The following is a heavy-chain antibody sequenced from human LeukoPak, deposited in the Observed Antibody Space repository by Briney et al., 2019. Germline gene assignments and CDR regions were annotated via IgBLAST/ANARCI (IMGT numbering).Heavy chain of an antibody. CDR3: AKDLSIAVAGTGDY. J-gene: IGHJ4*02. CDR2: ISSSSSYI. CDR1: GFTFSSYS. Sequence: GGSLRLSCAASGFTFSSYSMSWVRQAPGKGLEWVSSISSSSSYIYYADSVKGRFTISRDNAKNSLYLQMNSLRAEDTAVYYCAKDLSIAVAGTGDYWGQGTLVTVSS. V-gene: IGHV3-21*01. D-gene: IGHD6-19*01.